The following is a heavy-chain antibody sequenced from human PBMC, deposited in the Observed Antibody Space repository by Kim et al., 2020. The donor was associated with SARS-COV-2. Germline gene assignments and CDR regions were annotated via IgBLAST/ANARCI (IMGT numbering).Heavy chain of an antibody. Sequence: GGSLRLSCAVSGFTFSSYEMNWVRQAPGKGLEWVSYIRSSGSIRSYADSVKGRFTISRDNAKNSLYLQMNSLRAEDTAVYYCARDLSLDVWGQGTTVTVSS. CDR2: IRSSGSIR. CDR3: ARDLSLDV. V-gene: IGHV3-48*03. J-gene: IGHJ6*02. CDR1: GFTFSSYE.